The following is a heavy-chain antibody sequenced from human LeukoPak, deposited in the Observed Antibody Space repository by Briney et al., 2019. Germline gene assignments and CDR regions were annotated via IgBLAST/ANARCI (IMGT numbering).Heavy chain of an antibody. CDR2: IYTSGNT. D-gene: IGHD3-10*01. CDR1: GGAISSYH. J-gene: IGHJ4*02. V-gene: IGHV4-4*07. Sequence: PSETLSLTCTVSGGAISSYHWSWIRQPAGKGLEWIGRIYTSGNTNYNPSLKSRVTISVDTSKNQFSLKLSSVTAADTAVYYCASILLWFGEPDFDYWGQGALVTVSS. CDR3: ASILLWFGEPDFDY.